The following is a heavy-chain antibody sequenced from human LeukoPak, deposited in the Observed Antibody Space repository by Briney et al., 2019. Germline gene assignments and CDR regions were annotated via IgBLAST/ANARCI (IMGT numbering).Heavy chain of an antibody. CDR3: ARDRLWGEDDAFDI. CDR1: GSTFTSYG. J-gene: IGHJ3*02. Sequence: ASVKVSCKASGSTFTSYGISWVRQAPGQGLEWMGWISAYNGNTNYAQKLQGRVTMTTDTSTSTAYMDLRSLRSDDTAMYYCARDRLWGEDDAFDIWGQGTMVTVSS. CDR2: ISAYNGNT. V-gene: IGHV1-18*01. D-gene: IGHD3-16*01.